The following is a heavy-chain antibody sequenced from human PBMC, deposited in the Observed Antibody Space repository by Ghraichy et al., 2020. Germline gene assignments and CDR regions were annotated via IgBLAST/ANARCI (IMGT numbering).Heavy chain of an antibody. J-gene: IGHJ4*01. CDR1: GFSFSDYG. V-gene: IGHV3-30*03. CDR3: ALGGDYAF. CDR2: ITSVGRNK. Sequence: LSLTCAASGFSFSDYGIQWVRQAPGKGLEWVALITSVGRNKYLADTVKGRFTISRDNSKNTLFLQMNSLKGDDTGVYFCALGGDYAFWGQGTLVTVSS. D-gene: IGHD2-21*01.